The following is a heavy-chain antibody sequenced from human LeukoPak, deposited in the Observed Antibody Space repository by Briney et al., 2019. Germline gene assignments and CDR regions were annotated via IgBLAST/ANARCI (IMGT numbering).Heavy chain of an antibody. Sequence: GGSLTLSCVASGFIFSTYGMHWLRQAPGKGLEWVSFITYEGGYNQYYAESVKGRFTISRDNSNNTLYVQMISLRLEDAAVYYCAKDKEYASGSYPSESWGQGTLVTVSS. V-gene: IGHV3-30*02. J-gene: IGHJ5*02. CDR3: AKDKEYASGSYPSES. D-gene: IGHD3-10*01. CDR1: GFIFSTYG. CDR2: ITYEGGYNQ.